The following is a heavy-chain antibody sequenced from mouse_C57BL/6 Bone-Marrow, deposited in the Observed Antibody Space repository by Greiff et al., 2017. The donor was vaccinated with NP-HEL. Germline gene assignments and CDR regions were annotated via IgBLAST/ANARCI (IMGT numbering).Heavy chain of an antibody. CDR2: IYPRSGNT. Sequence: QVQLKESGAELARPGASVKLSCKASGYTFTSYGISWVKQRTGQGLEWIGEIYPRSGNTYYNEKFKGKATLTADTSSSTAYMELRSLTSEDSAVYFCARAYYYGSSSYYAMDYWGQGTSVTVSS. V-gene: IGHV1-81*01. CDR1: GYTFTSYG. J-gene: IGHJ4*01. CDR3: ARAYYYGSSSYYAMDY. D-gene: IGHD1-1*01.